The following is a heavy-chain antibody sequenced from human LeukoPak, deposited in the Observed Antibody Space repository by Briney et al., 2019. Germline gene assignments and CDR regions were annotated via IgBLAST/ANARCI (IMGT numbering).Heavy chain of an antibody. D-gene: IGHD3-10*01. Sequence: ASVKVSCKASGGTFSSYAISWVRQAPGQGLEWMGWISTYNGGTNYAQKFQGRVTMTRDTSISTAYMELSRLRSDDTAVYYCARDGIRGVIAYYFDYWGQGTLVTVSS. CDR1: GGTFSSYA. V-gene: IGHV1-2*02. J-gene: IGHJ4*02. CDR3: ARDGIRGVIAYYFDY. CDR2: ISTYNGGT.